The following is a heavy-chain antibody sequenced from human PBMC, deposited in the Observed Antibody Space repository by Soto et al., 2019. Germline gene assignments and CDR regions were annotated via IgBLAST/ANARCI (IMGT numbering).Heavy chain of an antibody. CDR3: AKLGSSSWSPNSYCDY. J-gene: IGHJ4*02. CDR1: GFTFNNYA. CDR2: ITDSGDDT. V-gene: IGHV3-23*02. D-gene: IGHD2-2*01. Sequence: EVQLLESGGGVVQPGGSLRLACAASGFTFNNYAMGWVLQEPGKGLLLVSAITDSGDDTYYIDPVKGRFTISRDNSKSTSYLRMNSLSAEETPIYHCAKLGSSSWSPNSYCDYWGQVTLVTVSS.